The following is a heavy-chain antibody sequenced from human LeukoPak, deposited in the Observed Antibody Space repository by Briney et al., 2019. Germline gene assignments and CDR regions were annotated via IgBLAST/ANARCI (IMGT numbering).Heavy chain of an antibody. J-gene: IGHJ4*02. V-gene: IGHV5-51*01. CDR2: IYPGDSDT. Sequence: ETLSLTCTVSGYSISSGYYWGWIRPPPGKGLEWIGSIYPGDSDTRYSPSFQGQVTISADKSISTAYLQWSSLKASDTAMYYCARLHSVWGSYRPLAGIFDYWGQGTLVTVSS. CDR3: ARLHSVWGSYRPLAGIFDY. D-gene: IGHD3-16*02. CDR1: GYSISSGYY.